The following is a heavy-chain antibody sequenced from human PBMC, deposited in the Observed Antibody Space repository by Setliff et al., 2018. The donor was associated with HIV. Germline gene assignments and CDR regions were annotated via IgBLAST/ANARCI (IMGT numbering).Heavy chain of an antibody. D-gene: IGHD6-13*01. Sequence: SVKVSCKASGFTITNSAVQWVRQARGQRLEWIGRIVVASGNTIQAPKFQDRVTITRDVSTNTAFVELRSLRSEDTAVYYCARIDGEAADTNYWGQGTLVTVSS. CDR2: IVVASGNT. CDR3: ARIDGEAADTNY. CDR1: GFTITNSA. J-gene: IGHJ4*02. V-gene: IGHV1-58*01.